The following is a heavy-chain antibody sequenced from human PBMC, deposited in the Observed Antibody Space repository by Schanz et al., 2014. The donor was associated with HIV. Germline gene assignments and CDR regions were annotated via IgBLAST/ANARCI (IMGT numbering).Heavy chain of an antibody. CDR2: ISGNSDST. CDR3: VKPHGSGWSTRHFDY. J-gene: IGHJ4*03. Sequence: DVQLVESGGGLVKRGGSLRLSCAASGFTFGSYAMSWVRQAPGKGLEWVSAISGNSDSTWYADSVKGRFTISRDNAKSSLYLEINSLRAEDTAVYYCVKPHGSGWSTRHFDYWGQGTLVTVST. D-gene: IGHD6-13*01. CDR1: GFTFGSYA. V-gene: IGHV3-23*04.